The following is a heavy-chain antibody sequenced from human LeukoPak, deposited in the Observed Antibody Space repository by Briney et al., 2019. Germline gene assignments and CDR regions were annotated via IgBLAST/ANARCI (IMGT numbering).Heavy chain of an antibody. CDR1: GFTFSSYS. CDR3: ARNLVGAPLNDY. V-gene: IGHV3-21*01. D-gene: IGHD1-26*01. J-gene: IGHJ4*02. Sequence: GGSLRLSCAASGFTFSSYSMNWVRQAPGKGLEWVSSISSSSSYIYYSDSVKGRFTISRDNAKNSLYLQMNSLRAEDTAVYYCARNLVGAPLNDYWGQGTLVTVSS. CDR2: ISSSSSYI.